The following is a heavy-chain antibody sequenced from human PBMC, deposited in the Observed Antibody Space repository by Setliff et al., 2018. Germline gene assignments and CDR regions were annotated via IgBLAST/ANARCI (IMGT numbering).Heavy chain of an antibody. D-gene: IGHD3-10*01. V-gene: IGHV3-30*02. CDR3: ASTHRALAASFGSLGH. J-gene: IGHJ4*02. CDR1: GFTFSDSG. Sequence: GSLRLSCETSGFTFSDSGMQWVRQAPGRGLEWVAFLRSDGTTRYQSDSMKARFTISRDNSKNTLYLQMNSLRPEDTAVYHCASTHRALAASFGSLGHWGRGSLVTVSS. CDR2: LRSDGTTR.